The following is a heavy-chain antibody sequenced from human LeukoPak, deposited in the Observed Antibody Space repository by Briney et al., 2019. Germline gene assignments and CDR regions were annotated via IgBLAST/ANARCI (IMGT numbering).Heavy chain of an antibody. CDR1: GFTFSTYA. V-gene: IGHV3-23*01. D-gene: IGHD1-1*01. CDR2: ISGSGGST. J-gene: IGHJ4*02. CDR3: AKDPVGGGYNYYFDY. Sequence: PGGSLRLSCAASGFTFSTYAMSWVGQAPGRGLKGASAISGSGGSTYYADSVKGRFTISRDNSKNTLYLQMNSLRAEDTAVYYCAKDPVGGGYNYYFDYWGQGTLVTVSS.